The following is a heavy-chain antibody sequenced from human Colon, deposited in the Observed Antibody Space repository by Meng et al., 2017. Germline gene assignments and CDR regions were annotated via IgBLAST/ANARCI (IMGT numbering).Heavy chain of an antibody. V-gene: IGHV7-4-1*02. CDR3: ATAVTTVPFDY. J-gene: IGHJ4*02. CDR1: GYTFTSYG. D-gene: IGHD4-17*01. CDR2: INTYTGNP. Sequence: QVQLLQSGAEVKKPGASVKVSCKASGYTFTSYGISWVRQAPGQGLEWIGWINTYTGNPAYAQGFTGRFVFSLDTSVSTAYLQISSLKAEDTAVYYCATAVTTVPFDYWGQGTLVTVSS.